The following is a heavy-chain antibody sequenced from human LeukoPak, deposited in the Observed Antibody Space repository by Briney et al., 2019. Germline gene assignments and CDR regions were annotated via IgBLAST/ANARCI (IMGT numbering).Heavy chain of an antibody. D-gene: IGHD2-2*02. CDR2: IYSGGST. Sequence: GGSLRLSCAASGFTVSSNYMSWVRQAPGKGLEWVSVIYSGGSTYYADSVKGRFTISRDNSKNTLYLQMSSLRAEDTAVYYCARVGVVVPAAIGWFDPWGQGTLVTVSS. J-gene: IGHJ5*02. CDR3: ARVGVVVPAAIGWFDP. V-gene: IGHV3-53*01. CDR1: GFTVSSNY.